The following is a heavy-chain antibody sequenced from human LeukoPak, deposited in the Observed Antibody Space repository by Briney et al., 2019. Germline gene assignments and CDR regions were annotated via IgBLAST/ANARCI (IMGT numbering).Heavy chain of an antibody. CDR3: ATDDLVLEENGFDI. D-gene: IGHD2-21*01. CDR2: IGSDGRNK. Sequence: GGSLRLSCAASGFTFSSYGIQWVRQAPGKGLEWMAVIGSDGRNKFYADSVTGRFTVSRDNSKNTLYLQMNSLRAEDTAVYYCATDDLVLEENGFDIWGQGTMVTVSS. J-gene: IGHJ3*02. CDR1: GFTFSSYG. V-gene: IGHV3-33*03.